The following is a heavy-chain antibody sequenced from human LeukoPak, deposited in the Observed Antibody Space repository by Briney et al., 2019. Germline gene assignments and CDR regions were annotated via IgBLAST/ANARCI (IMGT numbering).Heavy chain of an antibody. J-gene: IGHJ6*03. D-gene: IGHD3-22*01. CDR3: AREKSYDSSTSYPYYFYYYMDV. CDR1: GGSFSGYY. V-gene: IGHV4-34*01. Sequence: KPSETLSLTCAVYGGSFSGYYWSWIRQPPGKGLEWIGEINHSGSTNYNPSLKSRVTISVDTSKNQFSLKLTSVTPEDTAVYYCAREKSYDSSTSYPYYFYYYMDVWGQGTTVTISS. CDR2: INHSGST.